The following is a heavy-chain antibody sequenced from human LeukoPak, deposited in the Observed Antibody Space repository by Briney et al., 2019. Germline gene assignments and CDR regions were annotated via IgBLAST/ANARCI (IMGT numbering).Heavy chain of an antibody. CDR3: ARLDYGDYAWFDP. CDR2: IYYSGST. D-gene: IGHD4-17*01. CDR1: GGSISSGDYY. Sequence: PSQTLSLTCTVSGGSISSGDYYWSWIRQPPGKGLEWMGYIYYSGSTNYNPSLKSRVTISVDTSKNQFSLKPSSVTAADTAVYYCARLDYGDYAWFDPWGQGTLVTVSS. V-gene: IGHV4-30-4*01. J-gene: IGHJ5*02.